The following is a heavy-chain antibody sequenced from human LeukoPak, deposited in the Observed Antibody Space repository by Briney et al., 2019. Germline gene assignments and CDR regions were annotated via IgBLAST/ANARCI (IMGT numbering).Heavy chain of an antibody. Sequence: SETLSLTSTVSGCCIGSSSHYWGWIWQPPGKGLEWIGSMYYSGSTYYNPSLKSRVAISVDTSKNEFSLKLSSVTAADTAVYYCASLKGHSGSGRDNWFDPWGQGILVTVSS. CDR2: MYYSGST. J-gene: IGHJ5*02. CDR1: GCCIGSSSHY. CDR3: ASLKGHSGSGRDNWFDP. V-gene: IGHV4-39*01. D-gene: IGHD3-10*01.